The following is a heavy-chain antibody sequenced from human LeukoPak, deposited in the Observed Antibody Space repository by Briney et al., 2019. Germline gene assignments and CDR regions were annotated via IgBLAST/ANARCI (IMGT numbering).Heavy chain of an antibody. J-gene: IGHJ4*02. D-gene: IGHD3-22*01. CDR3: ARWHYYDNNFDY. Sequence: ASVKVSCKASGYIFFNYGINWVRQAPGQGLEWMGWISPNNGNTDFARNFQDRVTMTTDTSTSTVYMELRSLRSEDTAVYYCARWHYYDNNFDYWGQGTLVTVSS. V-gene: IGHV1-18*01. CDR2: ISPNNGNT. CDR1: GYIFFNYG.